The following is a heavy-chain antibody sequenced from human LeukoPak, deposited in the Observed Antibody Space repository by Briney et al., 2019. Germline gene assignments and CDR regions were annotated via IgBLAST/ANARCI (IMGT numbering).Heavy chain of an antibody. V-gene: IGHV3-23*01. CDR1: GFTFSTYG. D-gene: IGHD2-15*01. J-gene: IGHJ4*02. Sequence: GGPLRLSCAASGFTFSTYGMTWVRQAPGKGLELVSAISGSGGSTYYADSVKGRFTISRDNSKNTLYLQMNSLRAEDTAVYYCAREGTQWSWSYWGQGTLVTVSS. CDR3: AREGTQWSWSY. CDR2: ISGSGGST.